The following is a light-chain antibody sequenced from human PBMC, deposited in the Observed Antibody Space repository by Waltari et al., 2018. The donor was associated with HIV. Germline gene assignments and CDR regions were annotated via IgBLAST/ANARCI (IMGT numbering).Light chain of an antibody. CDR1: SSVVGGYNF. J-gene: IGLJ1*01. V-gene: IGLV2-23*01. Sequence: QSALPQPASVSGSPGQAITISCTGPSSVVGGYNFVSWYQQHPGKAPKLMIYEGSKRPSGVSNRFSGSKSGNTASLTISGLQAEDEADYYCCSYTSSNTYVFGTGTEVSVL. CDR3: CSYTSSNTYV. CDR2: EGS.